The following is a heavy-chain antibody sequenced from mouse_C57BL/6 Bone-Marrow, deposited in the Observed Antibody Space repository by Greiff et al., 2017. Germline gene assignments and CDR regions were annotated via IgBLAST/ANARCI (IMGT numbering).Heavy chain of an antibody. V-gene: IGHV1-72*01. CDR2: IDPNSGGT. CDR1: GYTFTSYW. Sequence: QVQLQQPGAELVKPGASVKLSCKASGYTFTSYWMHWVKQRPGRGLEWIGRIDPNSGGTKYNEKFKSKATLTVDKPSSPAYMQLSSLTSEDSAVYYCARIPYYYGSSYYWYFDVWGTGTTVTVSS. J-gene: IGHJ1*03. CDR3: ARIPYYYGSSYYWYFDV. D-gene: IGHD1-1*01.